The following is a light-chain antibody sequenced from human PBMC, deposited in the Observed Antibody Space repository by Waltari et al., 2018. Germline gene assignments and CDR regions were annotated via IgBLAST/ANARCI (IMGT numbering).Light chain of an antibody. CDR2: DAS. V-gene: IGKV1-33*01. Sequence: IQMTQSPSSLSASIGDRVTITCQASQNIVNYLNWYQQAPGKAPRLLIYDASNLATGVPSRFSGGGSGTDFSLTITSLHPEDFATYFCQQYENLPYTFGQGTKLQIK. CDR1: QNIVNY. CDR3: QQYENLPYT. J-gene: IGKJ2*01.